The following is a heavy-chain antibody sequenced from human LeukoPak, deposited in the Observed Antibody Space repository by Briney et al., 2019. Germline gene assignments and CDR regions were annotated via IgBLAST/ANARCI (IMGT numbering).Heavy chain of an antibody. CDR2: ISGNGGRT. CDR3: AKEYTGTFSPFPSYFDN. J-gene: IGHJ4*02. V-gene: IGHV3-23*01. D-gene: IGHD1-26*01. Sequence: GGSLRLSCAASGFTFSSYGMSWVRQAPGKGLEWVSSISGNGGRTYYADSVKGRFTISRDNSKNTLYLQMNSLRAEDTAIYYCAKEYTGTFSPFPSYFDNWGQGTLVTVSS. CDR1: GFTFSSYG.